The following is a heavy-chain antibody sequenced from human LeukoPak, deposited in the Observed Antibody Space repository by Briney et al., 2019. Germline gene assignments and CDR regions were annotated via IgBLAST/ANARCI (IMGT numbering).Heavy chain of an antibody. CDR1: GGSISGYY. J-gene: IGHJ4*02. D-gene: IGHD2-2*01. V-gene: IGHV4-59*08. CDR3: ARQAYCSSTRCNPFDH. Sequence: PSETLSLTCTVSGGSISGYYWSWIRQPPGKGLEWIGYIYSSGSTNYNPPLKRRVTMSLDTSENHLSLRLSSVTAADTAIYYCARQAYCSSTRCNPFDHWGQGALVTVSS. CDR2: IYSSGST.